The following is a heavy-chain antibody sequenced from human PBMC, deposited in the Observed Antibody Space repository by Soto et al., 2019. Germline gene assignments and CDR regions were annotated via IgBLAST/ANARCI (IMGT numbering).Heavy chain of an antibody. Sequence: QVQLVQSGAEVKKPGSSVKVSCKASGGTFSSYAISWVRQAPGQGLEWMGGIIPIFGTANYAQKFQGRVTITADESTSTADMELSSLRSEDTAVYYCARGGGWELEYYFDYWGQGTLVTVSS. CDR1: GGTFSSYA. CDR3: ARGGGWELEYYFDY. D-gene: IGHD1-26*01. J-gene: IGHJ4*02. CDR2: IIPIFGTA. V-gene: IGHV1-69*01.